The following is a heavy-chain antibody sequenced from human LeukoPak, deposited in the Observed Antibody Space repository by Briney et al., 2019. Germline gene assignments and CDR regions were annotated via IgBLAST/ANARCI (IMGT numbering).Heavy chain of an antibody. J-gene: IGHJ4*02. V-gene: IGHV3-11*01. D-gene: IGHD3-10*01. CDR2: ISYSATIT. CDR3: ARVSWYGSGNSINFDC. CDR1: GFTLNDYY. Sequence: PGGSLRLSCAASGFTLNDYYMSWIRQAPGKGLEWISYISYSATITEYADSVKGRFTISRDNAKNSLYLEMNSLRAEDTAVYYCARVSWYGSGNSINFDCWGQGALVSVSS.